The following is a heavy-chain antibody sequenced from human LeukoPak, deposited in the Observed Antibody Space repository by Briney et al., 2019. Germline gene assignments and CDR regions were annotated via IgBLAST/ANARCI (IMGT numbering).Heavy chain of an antibody. D-gene: IGHD5-24*01. CDR1: GGTFSSYA. V-gene: IGHV1-69*01. CDR2: IIPIFGTA. Sequence: ASVKVSCKASGGTFSSYAISWVRQAPGQGLEWMGGIIPIFGTANHAQKFQGRVTITADESTSTAYMELSSLRSEDTAVYYCARDREWLQFDYWGQGTLVTVSS. CDR3: ARDREWLQFDY. J-gene: IGHJ4*02.